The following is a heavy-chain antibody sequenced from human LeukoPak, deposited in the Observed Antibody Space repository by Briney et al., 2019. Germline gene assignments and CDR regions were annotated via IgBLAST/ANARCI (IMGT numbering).Heavy chain of an antibody. CDR1: GFTFSSYV. J-gene: IGHJ4*02. CDR2: IRYDGSNK. CDR3: ARDNREYSYGAGGY. Sequence: PGGSLRLSCAASGFTFSSYVMHWVRQAPGKGLEWVAFIRYDGSNKYYSDSVKGRFTISRDNSKNTLYLQMNSLRPEDTAVYYCARDNREYSYGAGGYWGQGTLVTVSS. D-gene: IGHD5-18*01. V-gene: IGHV3-30*02.